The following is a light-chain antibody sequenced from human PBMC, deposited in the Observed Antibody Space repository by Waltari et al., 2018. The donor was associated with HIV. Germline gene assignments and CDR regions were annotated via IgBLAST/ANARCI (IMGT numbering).Light chain of an antibody. Sequence: QSALTQPASVSGSPGQSITISCTGTSRDVGTYNLVSWYQQHQGKAPKLMIYEVSKRPSGVSNRFSGSKSGNTASLTISGLQAGDEADYYCCSYAGSVVFGGGTKLTVL. CDR1: SRDVGTYNL. CDR3: CSYAGSVV. J-gene: IGLJ2*01. V-gene: IGLV2-23*02. CDR2: EVS.